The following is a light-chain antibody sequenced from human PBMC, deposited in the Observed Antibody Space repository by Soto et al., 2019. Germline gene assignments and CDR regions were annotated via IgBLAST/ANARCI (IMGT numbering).Light chain of an antibody. V-gene: IGKV3-15*01. Sequence: EIVLTQSPVTLFVSTGGRVPLACRESQSVDMNLAWYKQKPGQAPRILIYGASTRATDMPGRVSCRGAGTEFTLTISSLQSEDYEVYYCQQYRNSPRTFGQGTKVDIK. J-gene: IGKJ1*01. CDR2: GAS. CDR1: QSVDMN. CDR3: QQYRNSPRT.